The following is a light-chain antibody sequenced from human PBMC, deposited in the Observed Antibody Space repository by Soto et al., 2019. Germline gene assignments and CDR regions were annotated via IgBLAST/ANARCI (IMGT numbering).Light chain of an antibody. CDR1: QSVSSSY. CDR3: QQYSVSPWT. CDR2: GTS. V-gene: IGKV3-20*01. Sequence: EIVLTQSPGTLSLSPGEGATLSCRASQSVSSSYIAWYQQKPGQAPRLLIYGTSTRATGIPDRFSGSRSGTDFTLTVSRLEPEDFAVYFCQQYSVSPWTFGQGTRVEIK. J-gene: IGKJ1*01.